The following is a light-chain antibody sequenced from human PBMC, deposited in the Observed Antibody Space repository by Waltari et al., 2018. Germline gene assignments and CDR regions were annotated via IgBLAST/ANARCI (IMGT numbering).Light chain of an antibody. Sequence: QSALTQPASVSGSPGQSITISCPGTSSYVGSYNYVSWYQQHPGKAPKLMIYDVNNRPSGVSNRFSGSKSGNTASLTISGLQAEDEADYYCSSKNSGTPVVFGGGTKLTVL. CDR1: SSYVGSYNY. CDR2: DVN. J-gene: IGLJ2*01. V-gene: IGLV2-14*01. CDR3: SSKNSGTPVV.